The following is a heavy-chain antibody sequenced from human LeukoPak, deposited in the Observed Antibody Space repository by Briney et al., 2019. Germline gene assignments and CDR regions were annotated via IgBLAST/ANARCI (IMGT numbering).Heavy chain of an antibody. CDR2: ISSSGGST. V-gene: IGHV3-23*01. J-gene: IGHJ4*02. Sequence: GGSLRLSCAASGFTFSNYAMSWVRRAPGKGLEWVSGISSSGGSTYSAGSVKGRFTISRDNAKSTLYVQMNSLRAEDTAVYYCAKDHYSNYGYFDYWGQGTLVTVSS. CDR3: AKDHYSNYGYFDY. D-gene: IGHD4-11*01. CDR1: GFTFSNYA.